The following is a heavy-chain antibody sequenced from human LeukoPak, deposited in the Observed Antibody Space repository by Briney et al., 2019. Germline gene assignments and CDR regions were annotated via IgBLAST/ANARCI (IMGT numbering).Heavy chain of an antibody. J-gene: IGHJ6*02. D-gene: IGHD3-3*01. Sequence: GGSLRLSCAASGFTFSDYYMSWIRQAPGNGLEWVSYISSSGSTIYYADSVKGRFTISRDNAKNSLYLQMNSLRAEDTAVYYCARDGDHYDFWSGYIDYYYGMDVWGQGTTVTVSS. CDR2: ISSSGSTI. V-gene: IGHV3-11*01. CDR1: GFTFSDYY. CDR3: ARDGDHYDFWSGYIDYYYGMDV.